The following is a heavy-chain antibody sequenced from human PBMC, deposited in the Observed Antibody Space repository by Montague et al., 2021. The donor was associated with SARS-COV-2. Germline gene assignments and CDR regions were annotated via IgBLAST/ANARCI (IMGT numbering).Heavy chain of an antibody. D-gene: IGHD3-22*01. CDR1: GFTFNNYW. J-gene: IGHJ4*02. CDR3: ANYDSSSYVSLGY. V-gene: IGHV3-74*01. Sequence: SLRLSLSASGFTFNNYWMHWVRQAPGKGLVWVSRINGDGNGRNYAESVKGRFTISRDNAKKTLYLQMNSLRAEDTAVYYCANYDSSSYVSLGYWGQGALVTVSS. CDR2: INGDGNGR.